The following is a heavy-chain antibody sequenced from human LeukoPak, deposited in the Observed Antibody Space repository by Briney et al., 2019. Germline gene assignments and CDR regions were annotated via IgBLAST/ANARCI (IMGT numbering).Heavy chain of an antibody. V-gene: IGHV4-4*07. CDR1: GGSISSYY. CDR3: ARDEHDYGDYGTFDY. Sequence: KPSETLSLTCTVPGGSISSYYWSWIRQPAGKGLEWIGRLYTSGDTNYNLSLKSRLTMSLDTSKNQFSLKLSSVTAADTAVYYCARDEHDYGDYGTFDYWGQGTLVTVSS. CDR2: LYTSGDT. D-gene: IGHD4-17*01. J-gene: IGHJ4*02.